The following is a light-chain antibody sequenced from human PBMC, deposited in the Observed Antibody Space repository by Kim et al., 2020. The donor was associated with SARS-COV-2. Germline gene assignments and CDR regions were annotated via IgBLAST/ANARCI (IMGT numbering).Light chain of an antibody. Sequence: EIVMTQSPATLSVSPGERATLPCRASQSVSSNVAWYQQKRGQAPRVLIYGASTRATGIPDRFSGSGSGTEFTLSISSLQSEDFAVYYCQQYNNWPRTFGQGTKVDIK. V-gene: IGKV3-15*01. CDR3: QQYNNWPRT. J-gene: IGKJ1*01. CDR2: GAS. CDR1: QSVSSN.